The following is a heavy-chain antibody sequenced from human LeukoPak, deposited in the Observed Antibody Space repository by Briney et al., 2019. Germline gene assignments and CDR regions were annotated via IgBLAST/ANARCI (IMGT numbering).Heavy chain of an antibody. D-gene: IGHD1-14*01. CDR3: ASNSQPGYGLNY. CDR2: INPSGGST. Sequence: ASVKVSCKASGYTFTSYYMHWVRQAPGQGLEWMGIINPSGGSTSYAQKFQGRVTMTRDTSTSTVYMELSSLRSEDTAVYYCASNSQPGYGLNYWGQGTLVTVSS. J-gene: IGHJ4*02. CDR1: GYTFTSYY. V-gene: IGHV1-46*01.